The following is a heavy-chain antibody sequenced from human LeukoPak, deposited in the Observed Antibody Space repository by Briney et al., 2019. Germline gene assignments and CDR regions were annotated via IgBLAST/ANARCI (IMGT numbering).Heavy chain of an antibody. CDR3: ARSARADLSDYYPVDY. V-gene: IGHV3-23*01. CDR1: GFTFSSYA. J-gene: IGHJ4*02. CDR2: ISGSGDST. D-gene: IGHD3-22*01. Sequence: GGSLRLSCAASGFTFSSYAMSWVHQAPGKGLEWVSTISGSGDSTFYADSVKGRFAISRDNPKNTLYLQMNSLGAEDTAVYYCARSARADLSDYYPVDYWGQGTLVTVSS.